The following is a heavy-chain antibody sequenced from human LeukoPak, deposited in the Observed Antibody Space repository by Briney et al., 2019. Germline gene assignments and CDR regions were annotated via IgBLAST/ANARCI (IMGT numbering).Heavy chain of an antibody. CDR3: VYYDSSGYYYGRLRY. CDR2: ISAGSGSR. J-gene: IGHJ4*02. D-gene: IGHD3-22*01. CDR1: GFTFSSHA. Sequence: GRSLRLSCAASGFTFSSHAMSWVRQTPGKGPEWVSSISAGSGSRHYAESVKGRFTISRDNSKNTLYLRMNSLRAEDTAVYFCVYYDSSGYYYGRLRYWGQGTPVTVSS. V-gene: IGHV3-23*01.